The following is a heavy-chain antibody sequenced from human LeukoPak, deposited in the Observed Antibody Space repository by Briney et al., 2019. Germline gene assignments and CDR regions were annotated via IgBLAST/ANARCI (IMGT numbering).Heavy chain of an antibody. Sequence: GSLRLSCAASGFPFSSYWMSWVRQAPGKGLEWVSVMYSGGSTYYADSVEGRFTISRDNSKNTVYLQMNSLRAEDTAVYYCASVTMVRGPHFDYWGQGTLVTVSS. CDR3: ASVTMVRGPHFDY. D-gene: IGHD3-10*01. J-gene: IGHJ4*02. V-gene: IGHV3-53*01. CDR2: MYSGGST. CDR1: GFPFSSYW.